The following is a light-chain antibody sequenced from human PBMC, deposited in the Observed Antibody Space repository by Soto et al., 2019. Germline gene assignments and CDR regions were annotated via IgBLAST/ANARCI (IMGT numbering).Light chain of an antibody. CDR3: QQSYSTLT. CDR1: QTISDY. CDR2: AAS. J-gene: IGKJ3*01. Sequence: DIQMTQSPSSLSASVGDRVTITCRTSQTISDYLNWYQHKPGKAPKLLISAASSLQSGVPSRFSCSGSGTDFTLTISSLQPEDFATYYCQQSYSTLTFGPGTKVDIK. V-gene: IGKV1-39*01.